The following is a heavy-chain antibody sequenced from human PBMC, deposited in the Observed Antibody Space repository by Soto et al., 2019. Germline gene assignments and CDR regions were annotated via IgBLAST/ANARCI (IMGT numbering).Heavy chain of an antibody. CDR2: IYYSGST. Sequence: SETLSLTCTVSGGSISTYYWSWIRQPPGKGLDWIGYIYYSGSTNYNPSLKSRVTISVDTSKSQFSLKLSSVRAEDTAVYYCARDPGVNWAWGKGTTVTVSS. J-gene: IGHJ6*04. V-gene: IGHV4-59*12. CDR3: ARDPGVNWA. D-gene: IGHD2-8*01. CDR1: GGSISTYY.